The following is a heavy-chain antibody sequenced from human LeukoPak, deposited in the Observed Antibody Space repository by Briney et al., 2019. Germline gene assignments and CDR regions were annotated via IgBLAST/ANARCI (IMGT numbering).Heavy chain of an antibody. V-gene: IGHV4-59*08. J-gene: IGHJ6*02. CDR2: IYYAGNT. Sequence: SETLSLTCTVSGGAIIGYYWSWIRQPPGKGLEWIGYIYYAGNTIYNPSLNSRVTISIDTSKNQLSLRLSSVTAADTAVYYCATGIAAAGPPLYGMDVWGQGTTVTVSS. CDR3: ATGIAAAGPPLYGMDV. D-gene: IGHD6-13*01. CDR1: GGAIIGYY.